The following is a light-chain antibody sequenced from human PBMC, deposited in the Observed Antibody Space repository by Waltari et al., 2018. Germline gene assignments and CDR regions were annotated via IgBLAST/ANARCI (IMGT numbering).Light chain of an antibody. CDR2: AVS. V-gene: IGLV2-23*02. Sequence: QSALTQPASVSGSPGQSITISCTGTSRDVGNYQRVSWYQQHPGKAPKLMIYAVSKRPSGVSDRFSGSKSGDMASLTISGLQPEDEAEYFCSSYAGSSKGVFGGGTKVTVL. CDR1: SRDVGNYQR. J-gene: IGLJ2*01. CDR3: SSYAGSSKGV.